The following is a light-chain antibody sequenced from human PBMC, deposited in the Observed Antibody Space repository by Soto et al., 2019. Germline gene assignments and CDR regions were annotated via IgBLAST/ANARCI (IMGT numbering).Light chain of an antibody. V-gene: IGLV3-1*01. CDR1: KLGNKY. CDR3: QAWDPNTTV. J-gene: IGLJ1*01. CDR2: QDT. Sequence: SYELTQPPSVSVSPGQTASITCSGDKLGNKYTCWYQQRPGQSPVLVIYQDTKRPSGIPERFSGSNSGNTATLTISGTQAMDEADYYCQAWDPNTTVFGTGTKLTVL.